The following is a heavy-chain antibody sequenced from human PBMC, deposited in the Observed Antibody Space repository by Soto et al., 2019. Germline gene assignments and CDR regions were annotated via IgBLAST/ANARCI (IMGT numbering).Heavy chain of an antibody. Sequence: EVQLVESEGGLIQPGGSLRLSCAASGFTVSSNYMSWVGQAPGKGLEWVSVIYSGGSTYYADSVKGRFTITRDNSKNTLYLQMNSLRAEDTAVYYCARDRVESGYPEYFQHWGQGTLVTVSS. D-gene: IGHD3-22*01. V-gene: IGHV3-53*01. CDR2: IYSGGST. CDR3: ARDRVESGYPEYFQH. CDR1: GFTVSSNY. J-gene: IGHJ1*01.